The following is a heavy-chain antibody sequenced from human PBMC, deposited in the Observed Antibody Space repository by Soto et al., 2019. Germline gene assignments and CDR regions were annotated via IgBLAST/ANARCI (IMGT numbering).Heavy chain of an antibody. V-gene: IGHV4-4*07. CDR1: GGPISSYY. J-gene: IGHJ3*02. CDR2: IYTSGST. D-gene: IGHD3-9*01. Sequence: QVQLQESGPGLVKSSETLSLTCTVSGGPISSYYWSWLRQSAGKGLEWIGRIYTSGSTNYNPSLKSRLTMSVDTSKNQFSLKLNSVTAADTAVYYCASNTYDILTDFDHLTAFDIWGQGTLVTVSS. CDR3: ASNTYDILTDFDHLTAFDI.